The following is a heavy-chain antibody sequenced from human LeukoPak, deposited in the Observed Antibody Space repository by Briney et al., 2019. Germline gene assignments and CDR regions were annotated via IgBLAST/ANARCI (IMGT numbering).Heavy chain of an antibody. Sequence: GGSLRLSCAGSGFSLGSHWMLWVRQAPGKGLVWVSALSGDGHNTIYADSVKGRFTISRDNAKNTMYLQMNSLRGEDTAVYYCARPVGATVDFDYWGQGTLVTVSS. J-gene: IGHJ4*02. CDR2: LSGDGHNT. D-gene: IGHD1-26*01. CDR3: ARPVGATVDFDY. CDR1: GFSLGSHW. V-gene: IGHV3-74*01.